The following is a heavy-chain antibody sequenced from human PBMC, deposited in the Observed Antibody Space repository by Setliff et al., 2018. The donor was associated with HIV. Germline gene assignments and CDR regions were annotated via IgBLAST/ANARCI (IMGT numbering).Heavy chain of an antibody. Sequence: ASVKVSCKASGYTFTSYYLHWVRQAPGQGLEWMGMISPSGGSASYAQKFQGRVTMSRDTSTSTVYMELSSLRSEDTAVYYCARDYFDSSAYHYGFGAFDIWGRGTMVTVS. V-gene: IGHV1-46*01. CDR3: ARDYFDSSAYHYGFGAFDI. CDR2: ISPSGGSA. CDR1: GYTFTSYY. D-gene: IGHD3-22*01. J-gene: IGHJ3*02.